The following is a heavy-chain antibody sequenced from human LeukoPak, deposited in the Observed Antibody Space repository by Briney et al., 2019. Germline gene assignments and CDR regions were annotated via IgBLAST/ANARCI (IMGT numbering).Heavy chain of an antibody. CDR3: AGGVAAAGLGGDAFDI. D-gene: IGHD6-13*01. Sequence: SETLSLTCTVSGYSISSGYYWGWIRQPPGKGLEWIGSIYHSGSTSYNPSLKSRDTISVDTSKNQFSLKLSSVTDADTALYYGAGGVAAAGLGGDAFDIWGQGTMVTVSS. V-gene: IGHV4-38-2*02. J-gene: IGHJ3*02. CDR2: IYHSGST. CDR1: GYSISSGYY.